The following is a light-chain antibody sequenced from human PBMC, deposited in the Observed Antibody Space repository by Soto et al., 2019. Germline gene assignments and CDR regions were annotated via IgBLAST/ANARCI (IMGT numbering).Light chain of an antibody. CDR3: QQHNSYPLT. CDR1: QGISSY. J-gene: IGKJ4*01. CDR2: AAS. Sequence: DIQLTQSPPFLSAFVGDRVTITCRASQGISSYLAWYQQNPGKAPKLLIFAASTLQSGVPSRFSGSGSGTEFTLTINSLQPEDSATYYCQQHNSYPLTFGGGTKVEIK. V-gene: IGKV1-9*01.